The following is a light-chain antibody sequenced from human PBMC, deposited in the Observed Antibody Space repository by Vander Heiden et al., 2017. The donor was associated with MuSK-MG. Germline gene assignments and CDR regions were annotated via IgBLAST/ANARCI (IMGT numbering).Light chain of an antibody. CDR2: EVS. V-gene: IGLV2-8*01. Sequence: GSPGQSVTISCTGTSSDVGGYDYVSGYQQHPGKAPKLIIYEVSKRPSGVPDRFSGSKSGNTASLTVSGLQAEDEADYYCSSYAGSNNLVFGGGTKLTVL. J-gene: IGLJ2*01. CDR1: SSDVGGYDY. CDR3: SSYAGSNNLV.